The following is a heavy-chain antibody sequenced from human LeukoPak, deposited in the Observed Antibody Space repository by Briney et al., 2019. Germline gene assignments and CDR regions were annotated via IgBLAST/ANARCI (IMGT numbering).Heavy chain of an antibody. CDR3: ARPWPSGSSSIFDY. V-gene: IGHV3-23*01. CDR1: GFIFSSYW. CDR2: IGDRT. Sequence: GGSLRLSCAASGFIFSSYWMTWVRQAPGKGLEWVSTIGDRTYYADSVQGRFTISRDNSKNTLYLQINSLGAEDTAVYYCARPWPSGSSSIFDYWGQGTLVTVSS. J-gene: IGHJ4*02. D-gene: IGHD3-10*01.